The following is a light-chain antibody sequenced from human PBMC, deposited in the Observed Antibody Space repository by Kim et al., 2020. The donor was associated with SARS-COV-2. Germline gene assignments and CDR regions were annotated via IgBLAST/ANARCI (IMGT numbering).Light chain of an antibody. CDR3: SLSYSGDVV. J-gene: IGLJ2*01. CDR1: TGAVTSGHY. V-gene: IGLV7-46*01. Sequence: PGGTVTLPCDSSTGAVTSGHYPYWFQQKPGQAPKTLIYDTFNKHSWTPARFSGSLLGGKAALTLSGAQPEDEADYYCSLSYSGDVVFGGGTKLTVL. CDR2: DTF.